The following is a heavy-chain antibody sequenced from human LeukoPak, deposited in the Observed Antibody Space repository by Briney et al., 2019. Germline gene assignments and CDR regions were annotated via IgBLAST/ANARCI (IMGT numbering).Heavy chain of an antibody. CDR3: ARRRYYDGSGYLE. J-gene: IGHJ1*01. CDR1: GDSISRSDSY. D-gene: IGHD3-22*01. V-gene: IGHV4-39*01. CDR2: LYYTGRT. Sequence: KPSETLSLTCSVSGDSISRSDSYWDWIRQSPGKGLEWIGTLYYTGRTYYSPSLKSRVTMSVDTSNNQFSLNLRSVTAADTAVYYCARRRYYDGSGYLEWGQGTLLSVSS.